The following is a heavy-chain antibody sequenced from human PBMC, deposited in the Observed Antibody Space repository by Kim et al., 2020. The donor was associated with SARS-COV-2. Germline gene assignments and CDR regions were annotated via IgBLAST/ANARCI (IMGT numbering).Heavy chain of an antibody. CDR3: AKSILRGVNSYYYGMYV. Sequence: GGSLRLSCAASGFTFSTYGMDWVRQAPGKGLEWAALITYDGSNKYYADSVKGRFTISRDNSKNTLYLQMNSLRAEDTAVYYCAKSILRGVNSYYYGMYV. V-gene: IGHV3-30*18. CDR1: GFTFSTYG. CDR2: ITYDGSNK. J-gene: IGHJ6*01. D-gene: IGHD3-10*01.